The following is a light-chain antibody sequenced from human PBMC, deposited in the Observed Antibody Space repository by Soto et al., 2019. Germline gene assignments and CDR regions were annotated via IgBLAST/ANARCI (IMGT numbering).Light chain of an antibody. CDR1: QTISTL. V-gene: IGKV1-5*01. Sequence: IQMTQSPSTLSASVGDRVTITCQASQTISTLLAWYQHKPGKAPNLLIYDASSLESGVPSRFSGSGSGTEFTLTISSLQPEDSATYYCQQDSSLGTFGQGTKLEI. J-gene: IGKJ2*02. CDR3: QQDSSLGT. CDR2: DAS.